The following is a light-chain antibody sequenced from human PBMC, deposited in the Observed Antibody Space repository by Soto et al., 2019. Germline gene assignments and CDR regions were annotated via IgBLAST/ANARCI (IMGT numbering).Light chain of an antibody. V-gene: IGLV1-40*01. CDR1: SSNIGAGYD. J-gene: IGLJ1*01. CDR3: QSDDSSRSGFNV. CDR2: GNS. Sequence: QSVLTQPPSVSGAPGQRVTISCTGSSSNIGAGYDVHWYQPLPGTAPKLLIYGNSNRPSGVPDGFSGSKSGTSASLAITGLQAEDGADYYCQSDDSSRSGFNVFGTGTKLTVL.